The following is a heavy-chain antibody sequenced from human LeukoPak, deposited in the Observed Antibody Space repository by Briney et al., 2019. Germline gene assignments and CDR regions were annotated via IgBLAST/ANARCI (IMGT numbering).Heavy chain of an antibody. V-gene: IGHV3-43*01. CDR3: AKGANSYGYD. Sequence: GGSLRLSCAASGFTFDDYTMHWVRQAPGKGLEWVSLISWDGGSTYYADSVKGRFTISRDNSKNSLYLQMNNLRTEDTALYYCAKGANSYGYDWGQGTLVTVSS. J-gene: IGHJ4*02. CDR2: ISWDGGST. D-gene: IGHD5-18*01. CDR1: GFTFDDYT.